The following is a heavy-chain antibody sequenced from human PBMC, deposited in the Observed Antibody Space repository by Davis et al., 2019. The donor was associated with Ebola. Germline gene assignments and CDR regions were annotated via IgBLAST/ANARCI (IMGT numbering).Heavy chain of an antibody. CDR2: INTKTGHP. Sequence: ASVKVSCKASGYTFPSYAINWVRQAPGQGLEWMGWINTKTGHPTYAQGFEGRFVFSMDTSVNTAYLQITSLKGEDAAVYYGARALCGRVFCIPDELDYWGQGTLVTVSS. J-gene: IGHJ4*02. CDR1: GYTFPSYA. D-gene: IGHD2-15*01. CDR3: ARALCGRVFCIPDELDY. V-gene: IGHV7-4-1*02.